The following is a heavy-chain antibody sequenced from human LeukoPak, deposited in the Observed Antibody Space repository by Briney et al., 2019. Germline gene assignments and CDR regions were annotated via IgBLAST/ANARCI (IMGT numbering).Heavy chain of an antibody. Sequence: PGRSLRLSCAASGFTFSSYAMHWVRQAPGKGLEWVAGISYDGNNKYYADSVKGRFTISRGNSKNTLYLQMNSLKTEDTAVFYCARSPRRKGGMDVWGQGTTVTVSS. CDR1: GFTFSSYA. CDR2: ISYDGNNK. V-gene: IGHV3-30-3*01. CDR3: ARSPRRKGGMDV. J-gene: IGHJ6*02.